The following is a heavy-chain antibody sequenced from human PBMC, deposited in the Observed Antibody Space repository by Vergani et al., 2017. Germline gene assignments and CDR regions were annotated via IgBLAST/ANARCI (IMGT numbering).Heavy chain of an antibody. D-gene: IGHD3-22*01. CDR3: ARHGDYYDSSGPAAY. V-gene: IGHV4-59*08. CDR1: GGSISSHY. J-gene: IGHJ4*02. Sequence: QVQLQESGPGLVKPSETLSLTCTVSGGSISSHYWSWIRQPPGKALEWIGYIYYSGSTNYNPSRNSRVTISVDTSKNQFSLKLSSVTAADTAVYYCARHGDYYDSSGPAAYWGQGTLVTVSS. CDR2: IYYSGST.